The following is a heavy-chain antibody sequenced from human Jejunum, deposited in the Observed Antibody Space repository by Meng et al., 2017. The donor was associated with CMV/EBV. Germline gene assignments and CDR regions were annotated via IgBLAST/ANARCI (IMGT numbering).Heavy chain of an antibody. CDR3: VRGRARASPTSRSFEY. V-gene: IGHV3-23*01. Sequence: GFTFINYAMSWVRQTPGKGLEWVSLIWGNGGKTYYADSVEGRFTISRDNSRNTLFLQMNSLRAEDTGVYYCVRGRARASPTSRSFEYWGQGILVTVSS. J-gene: IGHJ4*02. D-gene: IGHD1-26*01. CDR2: IWGNGGKT. CDR1: GFTFINYA.